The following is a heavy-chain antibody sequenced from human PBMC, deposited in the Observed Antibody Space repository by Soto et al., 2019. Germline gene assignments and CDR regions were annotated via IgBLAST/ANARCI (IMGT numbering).Heavy chain of an antibody. CDR1: GGSINNGDYY. CDR2: IYYSGNI. V-gene: IGHV4-30-4*01. J-gene: IGHJ5*02. D-gene: IGHD2-8*02. Sequence: SETLSLTCTVSGGSINNGDYYWSWIRQPPGKGPEWIGYIYYSGNIYYNPSLKSRVTISVDTSKNQFSLKLSSVTAAETAVYYCTRGVGKWSINWFDPWGQGTLVTVSS. CDR3: TRGVGKWSINWFDP.